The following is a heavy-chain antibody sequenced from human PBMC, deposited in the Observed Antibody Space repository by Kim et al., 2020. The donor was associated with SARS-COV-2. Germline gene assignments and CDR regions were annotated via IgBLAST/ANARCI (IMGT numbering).Heavy chain of an antibody. CDR2: IHYNGGT. J-gene: IGHJ6*01. D-gene: IGHD3-10*01. V-gene: IGHV4-59*08. Sequence: SETLSLTCTVSGGSISSYYWSWIRQPPGKGLEWMAYIHYNGGTNSNPSLKSRVTTSIYASKNQFSLKLSSVPAADTAVYYCACLPMYRSGRDRYGMDV. CDR3: ACLPMYRSGRDRYGMDV. CDR1: GGSISSYY.